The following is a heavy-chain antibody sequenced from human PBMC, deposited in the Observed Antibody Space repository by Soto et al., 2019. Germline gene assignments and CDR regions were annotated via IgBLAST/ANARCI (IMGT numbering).Heavy chain of an antibody. CDR3: ARGSSSWYWVYAFDI. D-gene: IGHD6-13*01. CDR1: GFTFSSYW. J-gene: IGHJ3*02. V-gene: IGHV3-74*01. Sequence: EVQLVESGGGLVQPGGSLRLSCAASGFTFSSYWMHWVRQAPGKGLVWVSRINSDGSSTSYADSVKGRFTISRDNAKNTLYPQMNSLRAEDTAVYYCARGSSSWYWVYAFDIWGQGTMVTVSS. CDR2: INSDGSST.